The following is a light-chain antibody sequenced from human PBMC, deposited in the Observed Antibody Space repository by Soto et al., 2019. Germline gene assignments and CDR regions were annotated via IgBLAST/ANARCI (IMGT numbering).Light chain of an antibody. CDR1: QSVNSY. Sequence: EIVLTQSPATLSLSPGEGATLSCRASQSVNSYLAWYQQKPGQAPRLLIYDAYKRATGIPARFSGSGSGTDFTLTISSLEPEDFAVYYCQQRNNWQSFGQGTILEI. CDR3: QQRNNWQS. CDR2: DAY. V-gene: IGKV3-11*01. J-gene: IGKJ2*03.